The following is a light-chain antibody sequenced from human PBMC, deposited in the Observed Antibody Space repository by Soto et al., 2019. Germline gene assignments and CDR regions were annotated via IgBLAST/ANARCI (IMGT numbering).Light chain of an antibody. CDR1: QRVSSN. CDR2: AAS. CDR3: QRYTNSPRM. Sequence: EIVMSQSPATLSASPGERATLSCRASQRVSSNLAWYQQKPGQAPRLLIYAASTRATGIPATFIGTGSGTEFTLTISSLQSEDFGVYYSQRYTNSPRMFGQGTK. J-gene: IGKJ1*01. V-gene: IGKV3-15*01.